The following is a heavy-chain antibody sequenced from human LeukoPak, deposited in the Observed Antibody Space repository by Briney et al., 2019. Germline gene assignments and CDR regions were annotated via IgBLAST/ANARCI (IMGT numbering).Heavy chain of an antibody. J-gene: IGHJ5*02. CDR1: GASISVGHYY. CDR3: VKDGGHTALDP. D-gene: IGHD3-16*01. V-gene: IGHV4-61*02. Sequence: SETLSLTCTVSGASISVGHYYWGWIRQPAGTGLEWIGRAYFSGSTNYNPSLAGRVAISVDTSKNQFSLKLMSVTAADTAVYYCVKDGGHTALDPWGQGTLVTVSS. CDR2: AYFSGST.